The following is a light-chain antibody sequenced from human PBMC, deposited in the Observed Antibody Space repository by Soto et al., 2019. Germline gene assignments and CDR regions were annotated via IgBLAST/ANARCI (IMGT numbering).Light chain of an antibody. CDR1: QSISRS. CDR3: QQYGSSPIT. Sequence: EIVLTQSPATLSLSPGERAALSCRASQSISRSLAWYQQKPGQAPRLLIYGASTRATGTPARFSGSGSGTDFTLTISRLEPEDFAVYYCQQYGSSPITFGQGTRLEIK. V-gene: IGKV3-20*01. CDR2: GAS. J-gene: IGKJ5*01.